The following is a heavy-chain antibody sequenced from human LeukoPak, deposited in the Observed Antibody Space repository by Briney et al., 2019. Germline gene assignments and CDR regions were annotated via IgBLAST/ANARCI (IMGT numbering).Heavy chain of an antibody. CDR2: ISSSSSYI. Sequence: GGSLRLSCAASGFTFSTYSMNWVRQAPGKGLEWVSSISSSSSYIYYADSVRGRITISRDNAKNSLYLQMNSLRAEDTAVYYCARAGRDDYGDYFDYWGQGTLVTVSS. J-gene: IGHJ4*02. D-gene: IGHD4-17*01. V-gene: IGHV3-21*01. CDR3: ARAGRDDYGDYFDY. CDR1: GFTFSTYS.